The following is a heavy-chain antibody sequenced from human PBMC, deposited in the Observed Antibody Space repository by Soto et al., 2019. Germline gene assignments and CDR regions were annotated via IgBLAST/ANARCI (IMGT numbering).Heavy chain of an antibody. D-gene: IGHD6-13*01. V-gene: IGHV4-31*03. CDR2: IYDSGST. Sequence: QVQLQESGPGLVKPSQTLSLTCTVSGGSISSGGYYWSWIRQHPGKGLEWIGYIYDSGSTYYNPSLKSRVTITVDTSKNQFSLKLSSVTAADTAVYYCARAPRRGAAAGRFFDYWGQGTLVTVSS. J-gene: IGHJ4*02. CDR3: ARAPRRGAAAGRFFDY. CDR1: GGSISSGGYY.